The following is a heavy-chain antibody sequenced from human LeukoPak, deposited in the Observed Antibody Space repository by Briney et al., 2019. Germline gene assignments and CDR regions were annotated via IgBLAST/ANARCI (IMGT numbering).Heavy chain of an antibody. Sequence: ASVKVSCKVSGYTLTELSMHWVRQAPGKGLEWMGGFDPEDGETIYAQTFQGRLTMTADPSTSTVYLVLDSLRSEDTAVYYCAREGVFQAFDMWGHGTMVTVSS. V-gene: IGHV1-24*01. J-gene: IGHJ3*02. CDR2: FDPEDGET. CDR3: AREGVFQAFDM. CDR1: GYTLTELS.